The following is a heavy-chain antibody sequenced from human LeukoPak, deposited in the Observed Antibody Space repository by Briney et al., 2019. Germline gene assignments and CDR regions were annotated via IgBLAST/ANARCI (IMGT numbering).Heavy chain of an antibody. D-gene: IGHD2-8*02. Sequence: PSETLSLTCNVSGDSINSGDCYWSWIRQPPGKGLEWIGYISYIGSTYYIPSLKSRVSISVDTSSNQISLRLSSVTAADTAVYYCARVQVAPDLYYFDYWGRGTLVTVSS. V-gene: IGHV4-30-4*01. CDR1: GDSINSGDCY. CDR3: ARVQVAPDLYYFDY. CDR2: ISYIGST. J-gene: IGHJ4*02.